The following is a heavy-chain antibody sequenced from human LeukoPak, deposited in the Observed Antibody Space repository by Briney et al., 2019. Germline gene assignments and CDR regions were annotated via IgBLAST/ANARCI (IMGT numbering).Heavy chain of an antibody. CDR3: ARAYYYDSSGYYFLDY. J-gene: IGHJ4*02. V-gene: IGHV1-18*01. CDR2: ISAYNGNT. D-gene: IGHD3-22*01. Sequence: ASVKVSCKASGYTFTSYGIIWVRQAPGQGLEWMGWISAYNGNTNYAQKLQGRVTVTTDTSTSTAYMELRSLRSDDTAVYYCARAYYYDSSGYYFLDYWGQGTLVTVSS. CDR1: GYTFTSYG.